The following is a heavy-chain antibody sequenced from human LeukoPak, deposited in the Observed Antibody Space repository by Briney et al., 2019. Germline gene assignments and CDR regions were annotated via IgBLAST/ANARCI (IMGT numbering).Heavy chain of an antibody. Sequence: TSETLSLTCAVYGGSFSGYYWSWIRQPPGRGLEWIGEINHSGSTNYNPSLKSRVTMSGDTSKNQFALKLSSVSAPDTAVYYCEKQYSGGWSDAFDIWRQGTMVTDSS. J-gene: IGHJ3*02. CDR2: INHSGST. CDR1: GGSFSGYY. V-gene: IGHV4-34*01. CDR3: EKQYSGGWSDAFDI. D-gene: IGHD6-13*01.